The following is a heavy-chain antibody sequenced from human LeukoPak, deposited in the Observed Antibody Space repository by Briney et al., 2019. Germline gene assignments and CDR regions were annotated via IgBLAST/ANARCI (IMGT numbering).Heavy chain of an antibody. CDR2: ITGSHGRT. J-gene: IGHJ3*01. V-gene: IGHV3-23*01. Sequence: GGSLRLSCEASGFTFSSFAMTWVCQAPGKGLEWVSSITGSHGRTYNTDSVKGRFTISRDNSKNTLFLQMNSLGAEDTAVYYCARAKIAAAGTGAFDVWGQGTLVTVSS. D-gene: IGHD6-13*01. CDR1: GFTFSSFA. CDR3: ARAKIAAAGTGAFDV.